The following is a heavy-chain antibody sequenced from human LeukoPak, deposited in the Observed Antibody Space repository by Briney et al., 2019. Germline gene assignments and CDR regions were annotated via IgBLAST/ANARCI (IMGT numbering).Heavy chain of an antibody. CDR1: GYTFTGYY. CDR3: ARSVYSSGYYSGY. V-gene: IGHV1-2*02. Sequence: ASVTVSCKASGYTFTGYYLHWVRQAPGQGLEWMGWINPNSGGTNYAQKFQGRVTMTRDTSISTAYMELSRLRSDDTAVYYCARSVYSSGYYSGYWGQGTLVTVSS. D-gene: IGHD3-22*01. J-gene: IGHJ4*02. CDR2: INPNSGGT.